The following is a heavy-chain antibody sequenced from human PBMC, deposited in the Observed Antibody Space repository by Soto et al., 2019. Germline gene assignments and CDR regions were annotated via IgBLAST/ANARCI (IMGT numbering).Heavy chain of an antibody. CDR1: GYSFTRYW. V-gene: IGHV5-51*01. CDR3: ARSDTAMITNTDY. Sequence: PGESLKISCKASGYSFTRYWIGWVRQMPGKGLEWMGIIYAGDSDTRYSPSFQGQVTISVDKSISTAYLQWSSLRASDTAMYFCARSDTAMITNTDYWGQGTLVTVSS. J-gene: IGHJ4*02. D-gene: IGHD5-18*01. CDR2: IYAGDSDT.